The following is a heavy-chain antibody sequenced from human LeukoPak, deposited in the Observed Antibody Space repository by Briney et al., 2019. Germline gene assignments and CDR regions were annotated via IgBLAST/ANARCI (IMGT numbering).Heavy chain of an antibody. CDR1: GFTVSTNY. CDR3: ATLDWEVRGRAFDF. Sequence: GGSLRLSCAASGFTVSTNYMSWVRQAPGKGLEWVSVIYSSGNTYYAGSVRGRFTISRDDSKNTLFLQMNSLRAEDTAVYYCATLDWEVRGRAFDFWGPGTLVSVSS. D-gene: IGHD3-9*01. J-gene: IGHJ4*02. CDR2: IYSSGNT. V-gene: IGHV3-53*01.